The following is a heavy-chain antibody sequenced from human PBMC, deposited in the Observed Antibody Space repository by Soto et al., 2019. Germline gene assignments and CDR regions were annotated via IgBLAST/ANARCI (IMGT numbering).Heavy chain of an antibody. CDR3: AKRGLGESITLGY. V-gene: IGHV1-69*13. CDR1: GGTFSSYA. J-gene: IGHJ4*02. Sequence: ASVKVSCKASGGTFSSYAISWVRQAPGQGREWMGGIITIFGTANYAQKFQGRVTITADESTSTAYMELSSLRSEDTAVYHCAKRGLGESITLGYWGQGTLVTVSS. CDR2: IITIFGTA. D-gene: IGHD3-16*01.